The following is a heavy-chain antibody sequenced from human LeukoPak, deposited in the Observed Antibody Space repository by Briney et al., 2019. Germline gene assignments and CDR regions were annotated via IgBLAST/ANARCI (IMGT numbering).Heavy chain of an antibody. J-gene: IGHJ3*02. CDR1: GGSISSYY. Sequence: SETLSLTCTVSGGSISSYYWSWIRQPPGKELEWIGYIYDSGSTNYNPSLKSRVTISVDTSKNQFSLKLSSVTAADTAVYYCARSKVAGYRMSAFDIWGQGTMVTVSS. V-gene: IGHV4-59*08. D-gene: IGHD6-13*01. CDR2: IYDSGST. CDR3: ARSKVAGYRMSAFDI.